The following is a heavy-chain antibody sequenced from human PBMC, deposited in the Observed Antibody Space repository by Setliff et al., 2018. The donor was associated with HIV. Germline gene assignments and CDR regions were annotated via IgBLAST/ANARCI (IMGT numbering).Heavy chain of an antibody. D-gene: IGHD3-22*01. CDR2: IYPYDSDT. V-gene: IGHV5-51*01. J-gene: IGHJ4*02. CDR1: GYSFTSYW. Sequence: PGESLKISCKVSGYSFTSYWIGWVRRMPGKGLEWIGIIYPYDSDTRYSPSLQGQVSISAAKSISTVYLQLTSLKASDTAISYCATHPTYFHDTSGYYIDYWGQGTLVTVSS. CDR3: ATHPTYFHDTSGYYIDY.